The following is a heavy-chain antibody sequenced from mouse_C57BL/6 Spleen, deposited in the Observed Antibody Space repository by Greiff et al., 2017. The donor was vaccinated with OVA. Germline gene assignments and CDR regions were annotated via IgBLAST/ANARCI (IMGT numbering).Heavy chain of an antibody. Sequence: VQLQQPGAELVRPGTSVKLSCKASGYTFTSYWMHWVKQRPGQGLEWIGVIDPSDSYTNYNQKFKGKATLTVDTSSSTAYMQLSSLTSEDSAVYYCARGDYYGSSHAIAYWGQGTLVTVSA. CDR1: GYTFTSYW. V-gene: IGHV1-59*01. CDR3: ARGDYYGSSHAIAY. D-gene: IGHD1-1*01. J-gene: IGHJ3*01. CDR2: IDPSDSYT.